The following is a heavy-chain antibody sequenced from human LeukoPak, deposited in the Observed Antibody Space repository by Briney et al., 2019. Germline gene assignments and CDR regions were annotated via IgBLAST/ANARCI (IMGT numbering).Heavy chain of an antibody. CDR1: GFTSSSHW. CDR2: IDDDGSGT. CDR3: ARVSSSWYNAYDI. D-gene: IGHD6-13*01. J-gene: IGHJ3*02. Sequence: GGSLRLSCVVSGFTSSSHWMHWVRQAPGKGLVWVSRIDDDGSGTSYADSVKGRFTISRDNAKNTLYPQMNSLRAEDTAVYYCARVSSSWYNAYDIWGQGTMVTVSS. V-gene: IGHV3-74*01.